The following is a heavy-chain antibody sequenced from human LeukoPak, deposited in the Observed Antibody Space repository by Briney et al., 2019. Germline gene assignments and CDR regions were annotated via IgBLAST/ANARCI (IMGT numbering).Heavy chain of an antibody. V-gene: IGHV4-31*03. CDR3: ARDLGGDGYNLRNWFDP. CDR1: GGSINSGNYY. J-gene: IGHJ5*02. Sequence: KSSETLSLTCTVSGGSINSGNYYWSWIRQHPGKGLEWIGYISYSGSMYYNPPLKSRVTISIDLSKNQFSLKLSSVTAADTAVYYCARDLGGDGYNLRNWFDPWGQGTLVTVSS. D-gene: IGHD5-24*01. CDR2: ISYSGSM.